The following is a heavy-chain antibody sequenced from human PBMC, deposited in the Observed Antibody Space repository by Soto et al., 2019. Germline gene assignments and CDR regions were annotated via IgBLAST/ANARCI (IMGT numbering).Heavy chain of an antibody. CDR1: GGTFSSYA. J-gene: IGHJ6*02. V-gene: IGHV1-69*06. CDR2: IIPIFGTA. D-gene: IGHD3-10*01. CDR3: ARDTWFGELPLRGMDV. Sequence: GASVKVSCKASGGTFSSYAISWVRQAPGQGLEWMGGIIPIFGTANYAQKFQGRVTITADKSTSTAYMELSNLRSEDTAVYYCARDTWFGELPLRGMDVWGQGTTVTSP.